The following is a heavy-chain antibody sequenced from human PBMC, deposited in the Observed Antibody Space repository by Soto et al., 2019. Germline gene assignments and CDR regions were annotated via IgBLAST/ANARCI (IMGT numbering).Heavy chain of an antibody. V-gene: IGHV4-59*08. J-gene: IGHJ6*03. CDR2: VYYTGST. D-gene: IGHD3-9*01. CDR1: GGSISNFY. CDR3: ARTVLGPDLLADSFVDYYYYMDV. Sequence: SETLSLTCTLSGGSISNFYWSWIRQPPEKGLKWIGYVYYTGSTSYNPSLKRRVTFSADSSRGQFSLRLNSVTAADTAVYYCARTVLGPDLLADSFVDYYYYMDVWGQGTTVTVSS.